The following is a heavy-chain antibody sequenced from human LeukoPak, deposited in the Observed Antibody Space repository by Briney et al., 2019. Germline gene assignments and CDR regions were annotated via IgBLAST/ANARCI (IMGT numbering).Heavy chain of an antibody. CDR2: ISSGGTAT. D-gene: IGHD5-24*01. Sequence: GGSLRLSCAASGFTFSTYIVSWVRKAPGKGLQWVSAISSGGTATYYADSVRGRFTISRDDSKNMVYLQMNSLRAEDTATYYCAKGGYIGYNGLFDMWGQGTMVTVSS. CDR3: AKGGYIGYNGLFDM. J-gene: IGHJ3*02. CDR1: GFTFSTYI. V-gene: IGHV3-23*01.